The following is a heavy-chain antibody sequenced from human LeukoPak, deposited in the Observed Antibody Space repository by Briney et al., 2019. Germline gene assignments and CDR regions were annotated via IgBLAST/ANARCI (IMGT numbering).Heavy chain of an antibody. D-gene: IGHD3-10*01. Sequence: SETLSLTCAVYGGSFSGYYWSWIRQPPGKGLEWIGEINHSGSTNYNPSLKSRVTISVDKSKNQFSLKLNSVTAADTAVYYCARGYVFGSGSQNRYYFDYWGQGTLVTVSS. CDR2: INHSGST. J-gene: IGHJ4*02. V-gene: IGHV4-34*01. CDR3: ARGYVFGSGSQNRYYFDY. CDR1: GGSFSGYY.